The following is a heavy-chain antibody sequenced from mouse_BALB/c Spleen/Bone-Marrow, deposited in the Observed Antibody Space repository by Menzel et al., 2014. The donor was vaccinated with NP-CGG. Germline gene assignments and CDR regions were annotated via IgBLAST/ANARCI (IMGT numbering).Heavy chain of an antibody. D-gene: IGHD2-4*01. Sequence: EVMLVESGGDLVKPGGSLKLSCAASGFTLSSYGMSWVRQTPDKRLEWVATISSGGSYTYYPDSVKGRFTIPRDNAKNTLYLQMSSLKSEDTAMYYCARDTMITYYYAMDYWGQGTSVTVSS. CDR2: ISSGGSYT. CDR1: GFTLSSYG. V-gene: IGHV5-6*02. CDR3: ARDTMITYYYAMDY. J-gene: IGHJ4*01.